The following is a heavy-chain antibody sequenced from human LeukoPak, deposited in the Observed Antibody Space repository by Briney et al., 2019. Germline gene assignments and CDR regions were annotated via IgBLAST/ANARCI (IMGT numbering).Heavy chain of an antibody. V-gene: IGHV4-34*01. CDR2: INQSGSP. Sequence: PSETLSLTCGISGVSVGDYYWSWIRQTPGEGLEWIGEINQSGSPKYNPSLKSRVAIFVDTSSNQLSLNVTSGTAADTAVYYCVRGPVKQLVRRQIYYYMDVWGKGTTVIVSS. D-gene: IGHD6-6*01. J-gene: IGHJ6*03. CDR3: VRGPVKQLVRRQIYYYMDV. CDR1: GVSVGDYY.